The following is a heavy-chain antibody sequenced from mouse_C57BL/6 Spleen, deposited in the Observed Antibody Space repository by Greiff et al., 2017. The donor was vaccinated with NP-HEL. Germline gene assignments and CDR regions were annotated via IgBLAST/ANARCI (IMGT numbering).Heavy chain of an antibody. Sequence: QVQLQQSGAELVKPGASVKLSCKASGYTFTSYWMHWVKQRPGQGLEWIGMIHPNSGSTNYNEKFKSKATLTVDKSSSTAYMQLSSLTSEDSAVYYCARSIYYGNYGYAMDYWGQGTSVTVSS. V-gene: IGHV1-64*01. CDR2: IHPNSGST. CDR1: GYTFTSYW. D-gene: IGHD2-1*01. CDR3: ARSIYYGNYGYAMDY. J-gene: IGHJ4*01.